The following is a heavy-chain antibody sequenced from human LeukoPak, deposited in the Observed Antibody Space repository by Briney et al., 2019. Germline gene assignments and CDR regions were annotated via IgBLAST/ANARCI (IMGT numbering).Heavy chain of an antibody. CDR3: AKKTSENGDGSSPDD. J-gene: IGHJ4*02. V-gene: IGHV3-23*01. CDR2: ISSSGGST. D-gene: IGHD4-17*01. Sequence: GGSLRLSCAASGFTFSKYAMSWVRQAPGKGLEWVSGISSSGGSTYYADSVKGRFTISRDNSKNTLHLQMNSLRAEDTALYYCAKKTSENGDGSSPDDWGQGTLVTVSS. CDR1: GFTFSKYA.